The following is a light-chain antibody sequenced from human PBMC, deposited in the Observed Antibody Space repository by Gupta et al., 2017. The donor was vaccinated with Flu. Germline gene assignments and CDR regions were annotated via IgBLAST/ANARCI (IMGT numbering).Light chain of an antibody. CDR2: EVS. J-gene: IGLJ3*02. Sequence: QSALTQPASVSGSPGQSITISCTGTSSDVGGYNYVSWYQQHPGKAPKLMIYEVSNRPSGVSNRFSGSKSGNTASLTTSGLQAEDEADYYCSSYTSSSTRVFGGGTKLTLL. CDR3: SSYTSSSTRV. CDR1: SSDVGGYNY. V-gene: IGLV2-14*01.